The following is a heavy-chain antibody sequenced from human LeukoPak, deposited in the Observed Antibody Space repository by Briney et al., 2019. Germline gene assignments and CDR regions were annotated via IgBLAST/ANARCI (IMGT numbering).Heavy chain of an antibody. D-gene: IGHD5-24*01. J-gene: IGHJ4*02. CDR2: ISGSGGST. Sequence: GGSLRLSCAASGFTFSSYWMTWVRQAPGKGLEWVSAISGSGGSTYYADSVKGRFTISRDNSKNTLYLQMNSLRAEDTAVYYCAKERDGYNGYFDYWGQGTLVTVSS. CDR1: GFTFSSYW. V-gene: IGHV3-23*01. CDR3: AKERDGYNGYFDY.